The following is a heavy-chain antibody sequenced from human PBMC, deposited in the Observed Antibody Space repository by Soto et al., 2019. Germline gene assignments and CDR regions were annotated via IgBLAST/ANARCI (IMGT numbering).Heavy chain of an antibody. Sequence: QVQLYESGPRLVKPSETLSLTCTVAGGSISSRSHYWGWIRQPPGKGLEWIGSISYSGTTYYNPSLKSRVTLAVDTSKNQISLKLSSVSAADMAVFYCARHATYSDNSVSYNYWYLDLWGRGTLVTVSA. J-gene: IGHJ2*01. D-gene: IGHD3-22*01. CDR2: ISYSGTT. CDR3: ARHATYSDNSVSYNYWYLDL. CDR1: GGSISSRSHY. V-gene: IGHV4-39*01.